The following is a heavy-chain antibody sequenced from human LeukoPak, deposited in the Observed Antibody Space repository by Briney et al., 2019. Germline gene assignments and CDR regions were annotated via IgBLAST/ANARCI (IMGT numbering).Heavy chain of an antibody. Sequence: GASVKVSCKASGCTFSSYAISWVRQAPGQGLEWMGGIIPIFGTANYAQKFQGRVTITADKSTRTAYMDLSSLRSEDTAVYYCARTRSSSSSWYGQFDYWGQGTLVTVSS. J-gene: IGHJ4*02. V-gene: IGHV1-69*06. CDR1: GCTFSSYA. CDR2: IIPIFGTA. D-gene: IGHD6-13*01. CDR3: ARTRSSSSSWYGQFDY.